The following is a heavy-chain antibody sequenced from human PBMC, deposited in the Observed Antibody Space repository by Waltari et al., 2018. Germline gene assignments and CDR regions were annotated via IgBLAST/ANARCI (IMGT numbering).Heavy chain of an antibody. CDR1: GGTFSSYT. D-gene: IGHD6-13*01. J-gene: IGHJ6*02. V-gene: IGHV1-69*08. CDR3: AREGKQQRGYYYYGMDV. Sequence: QVQLVQSGAEVKKPGSSVTVSCKASGGTFSSYTISWVRQAPGQGLEWMGRIIPILGIANYAQKFQGRVTITADKSTSTAYMELSSLRSEDTAVYYCAREGKQQRGYYYYGMDVWGQGTTVTVSS. CDR2: IIPILGIA.